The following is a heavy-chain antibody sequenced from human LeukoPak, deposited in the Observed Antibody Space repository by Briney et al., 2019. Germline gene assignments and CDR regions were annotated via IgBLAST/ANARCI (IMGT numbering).Heavy chain of an antibody. V-gene: IGHV3-21*04. Sequence: GGSLRLSCAASGFTFSSYSMNWVRQAPGKGLEWVSSISTSSSYIYYADSVKGRFTISRDNARNSLYLQMNSLRAEDTAVYYCAKEGSSWLTFDYWGQGTLVTVSS. D-gene: IGHD6-13*01. CDR1: GFTFSSYS. CDR2: ISTSSSYI. CDR3: AKEGSSWLTFDY. J-gene: IGHJ4*02.